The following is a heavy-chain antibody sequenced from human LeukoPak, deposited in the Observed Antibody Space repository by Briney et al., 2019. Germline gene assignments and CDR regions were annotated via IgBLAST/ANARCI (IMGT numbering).Heavy chain of an antibody. CDR1: GGTFSSYT. V-gene: IGHV1-69*02. Sequence: GASVKVSCKASGGTFSSYTISWVRQAPGQGLEWMGRIIPILGIANYAQKFQGRVTITADKSTSTAYMELSSLRSEDTAVYYCAPSIAVAGPELFDYWGQGTLVTVSS. CDR2: IIPILGIA. CDR3: APSIAVAGPELFDY. J-gene: IGHJ4*02. D-gene: IGHD6-19*01.